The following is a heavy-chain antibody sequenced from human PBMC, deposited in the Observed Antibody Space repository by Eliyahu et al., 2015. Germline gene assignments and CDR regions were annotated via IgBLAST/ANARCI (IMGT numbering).Heavy chain of an antibody. J-gene: IGHJ4*02. CDR3: ARQRGHGYGGNTNALLFDY. V-gene: IGHV4-39*01. CDR2: IYYSGST. D-gene: IGHD4-23*01. CDR1: GGSISSSSYY. Sequence: QLQLQESGPGLVKPSETLSLTCTVSGGSISSSSYYWGWIRXPPGKGLEWIGSIYYSGSTYYNPSLKSRVTISVDTSKNQFSLKLSSVTAADTAVYYCARQRGHGYGGNTNALLFDYWGQGTLVTVSS.